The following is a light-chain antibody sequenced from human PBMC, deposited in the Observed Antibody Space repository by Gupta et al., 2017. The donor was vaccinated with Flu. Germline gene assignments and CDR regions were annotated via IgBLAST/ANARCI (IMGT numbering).Light chain of an antibody. CDR3: ASYTTTSTWV. CDR1: GGGYNY. J-gene: IGLJ3*02. V-gene: IGLV2-14*01. CDR2: EVT. Sequence: GGGYNYVSCYQHHPDKPHNLMIYEVTERPAVVSNRFSASKSGNTASLTISARQAEDEADYFCASYTTTSTWVFGGGTKLTVL.